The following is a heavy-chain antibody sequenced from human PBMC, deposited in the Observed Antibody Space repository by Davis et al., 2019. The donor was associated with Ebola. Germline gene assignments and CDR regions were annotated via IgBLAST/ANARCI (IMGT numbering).Heavy chain of an antibody. CDR2: IYYSGST. D-gene: IGHD3-3*01. J-gene: IGHJ6*03. CDR3: ARGYYDFWSGYHHYYYYYYMDV. V-gene: IGHV4-59*01. Sequence: PSETLSLTCTVSGGSISSYYWSWIRQPPGKGLEWIGYIYYSGSTNYNPSLKSRVTISVDTSKNQFSLKLSSVTAADTAVYYCARGYYDFWSGYHHYYYYYYMDVWGKGTTVTVSS. CDR1: GGSISSYY.